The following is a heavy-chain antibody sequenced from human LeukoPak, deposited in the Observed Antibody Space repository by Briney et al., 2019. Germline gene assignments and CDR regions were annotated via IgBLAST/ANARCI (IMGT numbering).Heavy chain of an antibody. V-gene: IGHV3-33*01. CDR1: GFTFSSYG. CDR2: IWYDGSNK. D-gene: IGHD6-19*01. Sequence: GGSLRLSCAASGFTFSSYGMHWVRQAPGKGLEWVAVIWYDGSNKYYADSVKGRFTISRDNSKNTLYLQMNSLRAEDTAVYYCARDELAVAKKGFLDSWGQGTLVTVSS. J-gene: IGHJ4*02. CDR3: ARDELAVAKKGFLDS.